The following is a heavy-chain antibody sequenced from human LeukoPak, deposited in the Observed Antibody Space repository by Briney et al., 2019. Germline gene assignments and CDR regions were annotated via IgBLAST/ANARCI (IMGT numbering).Heavy chain of an antibody. CDR1: GFTFSDYY. CDR2: ISSSSSYI. D-gene: IGHD3-22*01. Sequence: GSLRLSCAASGFTFSDYYMNWVRQAPGKGLEWVSSISSSSSYIYYADSVKGRFTISRDNAKNSLYLQMNSLRAEDTAVYYCARGPNYYDSSGYYRFDYWGQGTLVTVSS. CDR3: ARGPNYYDSSGYYRFDY. V-gene: IGHV3-21*04. J-gene: IGHJ4*02.